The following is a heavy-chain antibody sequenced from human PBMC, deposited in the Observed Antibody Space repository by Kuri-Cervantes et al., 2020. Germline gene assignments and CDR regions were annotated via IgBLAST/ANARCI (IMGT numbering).Heavy chain of an antibody. CDR2: IYTSGST. Sequence: SETLSLTCTVSGGSISSYYWSWIRQPAGKGLEWIGHIYTSGSTNYKSSLKSRVTISVDKSKNQLSLKLSSETAADTAVYYCARAITPYYYDSSSYYYYYMDVWGKGTTVTVSS. J-gene: IGHJ6*03. V-gene: IGHV4-4*07. CDR3: ARAITPYYYDSSSYYYYYMDV. CDR1: GGSISSYY. D-gene: IGHD3-22*01.